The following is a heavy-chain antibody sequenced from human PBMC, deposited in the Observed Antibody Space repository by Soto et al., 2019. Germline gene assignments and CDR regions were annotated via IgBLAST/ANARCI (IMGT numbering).Heavy chain of an antibody. Sequence: QVQLVQSGAEVQKPGSSVKVSCKASGGTFSSYAISWVRQAPGQGLEWMGGIIPIFGTANYAQKFQGRVTITADESTSTAYMELSSLRSEDTAVYYCARVQTTVTTVDYYYGMDVWGQGTTVTVSS. J-gene: IGHJ6*02. D-gene: IGHD4-17*01. CDR3: ARVQTTVTTVDYYYGMDV. CDR2: IIPIFGTA. V-gene: IGHV1-69*01. CDR1: GGTFSSYA.